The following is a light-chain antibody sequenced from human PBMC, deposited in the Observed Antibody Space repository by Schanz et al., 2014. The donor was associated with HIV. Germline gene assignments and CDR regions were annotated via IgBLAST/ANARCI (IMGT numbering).Light chain of an antibody. CDR2: DAS. Sequence: EIVLTQSPATLSLSPGERATLSCRASQSVSRHLAWYQQKPGQAPRLLIYDASNRATGIPARFSGSGSGTDFTLTISSLEPEDFAVYYCQHYFSTPPTFGGGTKVEIK. V-gene: IGKV3-11*01. CDR1: QSVSRH. CDR3: QHYFSTPPT. J-gene: IGKJ4*01.